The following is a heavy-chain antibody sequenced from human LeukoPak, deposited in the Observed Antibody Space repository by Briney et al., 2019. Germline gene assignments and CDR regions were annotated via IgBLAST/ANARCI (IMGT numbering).Heavy chain of an antibody. CDR1: GFTFSSYA. J-gene: IGHJ4*02. CDR3: AKKPGTTEDPFDY. Sequence: GGSLSLSCAASGFTFSSYAMSWVRQAPGKGLEWVSVISDSGRSTYYADSVKGRFTISRDNSKSTLFLQMNSLRAEDTALYYCAKKPGTTEDPFDYWGQGTLVTVSS. D-gene: IGHD1-7*01. CDR2: ISDSGRST. V-gene: IGHV3-23*01.